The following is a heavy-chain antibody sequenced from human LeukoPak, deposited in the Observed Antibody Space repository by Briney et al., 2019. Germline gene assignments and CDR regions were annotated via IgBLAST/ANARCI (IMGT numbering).Heavy chain of an antibody. J-gene: IGHJ5*02. V-gene: IGHV1-46*01. CDR3: ARDNSVEDTAWWFDP. Sequence: GASVKVSCKAPGYTFTSYYMHWVRQAPGQGLEWMGIINPSGGSTSYAQKFQGRVTRTRDMSTSTDYMELSGLRSEDTAVCYCARDNSVEDTAWWFDPWGQGTLVTVSS. CDR2: INPSGGST. CDR1: GYTFTSYY. D-gene: IGHD4-23*01.